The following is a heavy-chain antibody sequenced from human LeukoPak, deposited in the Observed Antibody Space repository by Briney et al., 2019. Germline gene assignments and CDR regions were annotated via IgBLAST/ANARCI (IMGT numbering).Heavy chain of an antibody. J-gene: IGHJ6*02. V-gene: IGHV3-73*01. CDR1: GFTFSGSA. CDR2: IRSKANSYAT. Sequence: GGSLRLSCAASGFTFSGSAMHWVRQASGKGLEWVGRIRSKANSYATAYAASVKGRFTISRDDSKNTAYLQMNSLKTEDTAVYYCTRHGPHLDVWGQGTTVTVSS. CDR3: TRHGPHLDV.